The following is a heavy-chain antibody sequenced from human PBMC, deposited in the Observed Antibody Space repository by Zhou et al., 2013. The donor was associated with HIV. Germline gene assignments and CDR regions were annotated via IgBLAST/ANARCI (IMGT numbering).Heavy chain of an antibody. Sequence: QVQLVQSGAELKKPGSSVRVSCKASGGTFSSHAISWVRQAPGQGLEWMGGITPLFLEAKYAQKFQGRVMITRDESTRTAYMEIDSLRSDDTAVYFCARRVVEAGKPFDHWGQGTLVTVSS. V-gene: IGHV1-69*05. CDR3: ARRVVEAGKPFDH. CDR2: ITPLFLEA. D-gene: IGHD2-2*01. CDR1: GGTFSSHA. J-gene: IGHJ4*02.